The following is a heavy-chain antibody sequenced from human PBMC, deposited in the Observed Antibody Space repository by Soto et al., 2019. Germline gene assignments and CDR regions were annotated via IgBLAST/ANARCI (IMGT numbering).Heavy chain of an antibody. J-gene: IGHJ5*02. V-gene: IGHV3-74*01. CDR3: AREFCSGGNCYTYYFDP. CDR1: GLTFNRYG. CDR2: INTDGSNT. Sequence: GSLRLACAAPGLTFNRYGMHWVRHAPGKGLVWVSHINTDGSNTNYADSVKGRFTISRDNAKSTMFLQMNSLRDEDTAVYYSAREFCSGGNCYTYYFDPWGQGTPVTVSS. D-gene: IGHD2-15*01.